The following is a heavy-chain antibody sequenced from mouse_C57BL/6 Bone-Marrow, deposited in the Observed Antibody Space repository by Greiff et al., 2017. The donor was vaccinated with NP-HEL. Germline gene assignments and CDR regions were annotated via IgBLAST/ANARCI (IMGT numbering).Heavy chain of an antibody. Sequence: EVKLVESGGDLVKPGGSLKLSCAASGFTFSSYGMSWVRQTPDKRLEWVATISSGGSYTYYPDSVKGRFTISRDNAKNTLYLQMSSLKSEDTAMYYCARQDTTVVSYWYFDVWGTGTTVTVSS. V-gene: IGHV5-6*01. CDR2: ISSGGSYT. D-gene: IGHD1-1*01. CDR1: GFTFSSYG. J-gene: IGHJ1*03. CDR3: ARQDTTVVSYWYFDV.